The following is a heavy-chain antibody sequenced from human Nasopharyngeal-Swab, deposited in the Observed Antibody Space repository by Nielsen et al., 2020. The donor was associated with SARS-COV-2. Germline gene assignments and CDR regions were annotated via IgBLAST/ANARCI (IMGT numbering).Heavy chain of an antibody. CDR2: ISAYNGNT. J-gene: IGHJ4*02. Sequence: ASVKVSCKASGYTFTSYGISWVRQAPGQGLEWMGWISAYNGNTNYAQKLQGRVTMTTDTSTSTAYMELRSLRSEDTAVYYCATDRGGYYDSSGYYFLDYWGQGTLVTVSS. CDR3: ATDRGGYYDSSGYYFLDY. D-gene: IGHD3-22*01. CDR1: GYTFTSYG. V-gene: IGHV1-18*01.